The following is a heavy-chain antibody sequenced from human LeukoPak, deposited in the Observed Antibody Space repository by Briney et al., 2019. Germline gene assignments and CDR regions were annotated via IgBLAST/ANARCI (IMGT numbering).Heavy chain of an antibody. Sequence: ASVKVSCKASGYTFTSYDINWVRQATGQGLEWMGWMNPNSGNTGYAQKFQGRVTITRNTSISTAYMELSSLRSEDTAVYYCARARGASPIAAAGTLTFWGQGTMVTVSS. D-gene: IGHD6-13*01. V-gene: IGHV1-8*03. CDR3: ARARGASPIAAAGTLTF. CDR2: MNPNSGNT. J-gene: IGHJ3*01. CDR1: GYTFTSYD.